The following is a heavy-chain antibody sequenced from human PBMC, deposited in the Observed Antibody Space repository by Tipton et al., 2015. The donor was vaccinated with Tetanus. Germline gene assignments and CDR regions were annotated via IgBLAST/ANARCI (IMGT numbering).Heavy chain of an antibody. D-gene: IGHD6-25*01. J-gene: IGHJ4*02. CDR1: GYNFTNYW. CDR2: LFPGDSDT. Sequence: EVQLVQSGAEVKKPGESLKISCKGSGYNFTNYWIGWVRQMPGKGLEWMGVLFPGDSDTRYSPPFQGQVTISVDKSTSTAHLQWVSLKASDTAMYYCARLHPFGSGFYGGYWGQGTLVTVSS. V-gene: IGHV5-51*01. CDR3: ARLHPFGSGFYGGY.